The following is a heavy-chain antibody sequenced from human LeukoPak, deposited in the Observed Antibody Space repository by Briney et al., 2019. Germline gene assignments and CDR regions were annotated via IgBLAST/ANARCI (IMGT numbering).Heavy chain of an antibody. CDR2: INPNSGGT. CDR3: ARGRSSLGFWSGYSRADYYYYSMDV. D-gene: IGHD3-3*01. V-gene: IGHV1-2*02. CDR1: GYTFTGYY. J-gene: IGHJ6*03. Sequence: ASVKVSCKASGYTFTGYYMHWVRQAPGQGLEWMGWINPNSGGTNYAQKFQGRVTITTDESTSTAYMELSSRRAEDTAVYYCARGRSSLGFWSGYSRADYYYYSMDVWGKGTTVTVSS.